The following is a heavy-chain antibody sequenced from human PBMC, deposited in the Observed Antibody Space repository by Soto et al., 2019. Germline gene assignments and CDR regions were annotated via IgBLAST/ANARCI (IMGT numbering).Heavy chain of an antibody. CDR2: ISAYSGNT. Sequence: ASVKVSCKASGYTFTSYGITWVRQAPGQGLEWMGWISAYSGNTNYAQKLQGRVTMTTDTSTSTAYMELRSLRSDDTAVYYCARDLEKQHLVLGRGYGLDVWGQGTTVTVSS. J-gene: IGHJ6*02. CDR3: ARDLEKQHLVLGRGYGLDV. V-gene: IGHV1-18*01. CDR1: GYTFTSYG. D-gene: IGHD6-13*01.